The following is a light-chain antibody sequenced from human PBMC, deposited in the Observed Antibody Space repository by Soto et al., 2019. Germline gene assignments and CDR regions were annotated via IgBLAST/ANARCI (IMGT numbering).Light chain of an antibody. J-gene: IGKJ1*01. CDR1: QSVSSY. V-gene: IGKV3-11*01. Sequence: EIVLTQSPATLSLSPGERSTLSCRASQSVSSYLAWYQQKPGQAPRLLIYDASNRATGIPARFSGSGSGTDFTLTISSLEPEDFAVDYCQRRANWPRTFGQGTKVDIK. CDR2: DAS. CDR3: QRRANWPRT.